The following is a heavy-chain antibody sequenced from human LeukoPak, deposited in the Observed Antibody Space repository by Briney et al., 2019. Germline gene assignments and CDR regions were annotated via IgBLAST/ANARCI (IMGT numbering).Heavy chain of an antibody. CDR1: GYTFTSYG. Sequence: ASVKVSCKASGYTFTSYGISWVRQAPGQGLEWMGWISAYNGNTNYAQKLQGRVTMTTDTYTSTAYMELRRLRSDDTAVYYCATAYCGGDCYPGLALGEQWGQGTLVTVSS. J-gene: IGHJ4*02. D-gene: IGHD2-21*02. CDR3: ATAYCGGDCYPGLALGEQ. CDR2: ISAYNGNT. V-gene: IGHV1-18*01.